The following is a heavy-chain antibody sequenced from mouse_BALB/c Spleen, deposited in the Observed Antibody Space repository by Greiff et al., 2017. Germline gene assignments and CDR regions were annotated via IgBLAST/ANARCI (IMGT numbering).Heavy chain of an antibody. CDR3: TGGGGSTAWWAG. J-gene: IGHJ3*01. Sequence: LQQSGAELVRPGASVKLSCKASGYTFTSYWMHWVKQRPGQGLEWIGNIYPGSGSTNYDEKFKSKATLTVDTSSSTAYRQRSRLPSEDAAVDYCTGGGGSTAWWAGGGQGALV. V-gene: IGHV1S22*01. CDR2: IYPGSGST. CDR1: GYTFTSYW. D-gene: IGHD1-1*02.